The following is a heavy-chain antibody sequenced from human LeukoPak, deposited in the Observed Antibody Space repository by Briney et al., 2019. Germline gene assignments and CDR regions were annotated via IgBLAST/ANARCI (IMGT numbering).Heavy chain of an antibody. CDR2: IYESGGT. Sequence: SETLSLTCAVSGGSITYSTWWSWVRQPPGKGLEWIGEIYESGGTKYNPSLEGRVTISVDTSKNQFSLKLSSVTAADTAVYYCARHWRYYYDSSGPDYYYYGMDVWGQGTTVTVSS. CDR1: GGSITYSTW. J-gene: IGHJ6*02. CDR3: ARHWRYYYDSSGPDYYYYGMDV. D-gene: IGHD3-22*01. V-gene: IGHV4-4*02.